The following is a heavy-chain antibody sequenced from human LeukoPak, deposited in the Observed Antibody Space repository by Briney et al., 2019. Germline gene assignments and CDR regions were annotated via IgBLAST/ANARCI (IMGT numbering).Heavy chain of an antibody. CDR3: TTATFH. V-gene: IGHV3-15*01. CDR1: GLTFSDAW. Sequence: GGSLRLSCAASGLTFSDAWMSWVRQAPAKGLEWVGHIRSETDGGTTDYAAPVKGRFTISRDDSKNTLYLQMNSLKSEDTAVYYCTTATFHWGQGTLVTVSS. J-gene: IGHJ1*01. D-gene: IGHD2/OR15-2a*01. CDR2: IRSETDGGTT.